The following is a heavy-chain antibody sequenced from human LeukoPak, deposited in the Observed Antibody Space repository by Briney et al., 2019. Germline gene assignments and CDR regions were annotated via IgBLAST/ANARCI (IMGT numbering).Heavy chain of an antibody. CDR3: AKAGSSWYPSLDY. CDR1: GFTFSSYG. J-gene: IGHJ4*02. D-gene: IGHD6-13*01. Sequence: GRSLRLSCAASGFTFSSYGMHWVRQAPGKGLEWVAVISYDGSNKYYADSVKGRFTISRDNSKNTLYLRMNSLRAEDTAVYYCAKAGSSWYPSLDYWGQGTLVTVSS. V-gene: IGHV3-30*18. CDR2: ISYDGSNK.